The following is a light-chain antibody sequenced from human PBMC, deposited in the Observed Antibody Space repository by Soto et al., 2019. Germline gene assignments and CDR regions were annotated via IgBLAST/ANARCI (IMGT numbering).Light chain of an antibody. CDR1: QSVLYSSNNKNY. CDR3: QQYVSWT. CDR2: WAS. J-gene: IGKJ1*01. V-gene: IGKV4-1*01. Sequence: DIAMTQSPDSLAVSLGERATINCKSSQSVLYSSNNKNYLAWYQQKPGQPPKLLIYWASTRESGVPDRFSGSGSGTDFTLTISSLQAEDVAVYYCQQYVSWTFGQGTKVEIK.